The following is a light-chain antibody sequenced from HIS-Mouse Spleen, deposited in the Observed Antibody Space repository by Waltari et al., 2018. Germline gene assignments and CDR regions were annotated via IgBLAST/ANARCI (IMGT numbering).Light chain of an antibody. CDR3: YSAADNSGV. V-gene: IGLV3-27*01. CDR1: VLAKKY. Sequence: SYELTQPSSVSVSPGQTARITCSGDVLAKKYARWFQQKPGQAPVLVIYKDRELPAGIPGRFSGSSSGTTVTLTISGAQVEDEADYYCYSAADNSGVFGGGTKLTVL. CDR2: KDR. J-gene: IGLJ2*01.